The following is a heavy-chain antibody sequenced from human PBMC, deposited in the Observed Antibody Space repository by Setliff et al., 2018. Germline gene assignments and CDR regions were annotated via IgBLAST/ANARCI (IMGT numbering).Heavy chain of an antibody. CDR1: GGSVRSHY. Sequence: SETLSLTCTVSGGSVRSHYWSWIRHSPGKGLEWIGFIFYSGDTKSNPSLKSRVTMSVDTSKNQFSLQLSSVTAADTAVYYCARNTPKLPELGIFGRFDYWGQGTLVTVSS. D-gene: IGHD3-3*01. CDR2: IFYSGDT. V-gene: IGHV4-59*02. J-gene: IGHJ4*02. CDR3: ARNTPKLPELGIFGRFDY.